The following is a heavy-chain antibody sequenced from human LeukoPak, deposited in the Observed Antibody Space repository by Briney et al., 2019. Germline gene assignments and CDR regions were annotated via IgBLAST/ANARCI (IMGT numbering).Heavy chain of an antibody. V-gene: IGHV3-20*04. D-gene: IGHD3-3*01. CDR2: INWNGGST. J-gene: IGHJ5*02. CDR3: ASTIFGGFDP. CDR1: GFSFDDYG. Sequence: GGSLRLSCAASGFSFDDYGMNWVRQAPGKGLEWVSGINWNGGSTGYADSVKGRFTISRDNAKNSLYLQMNSLTAEDTALYYCASTIFGGFDPWGQGTLVTVSS.